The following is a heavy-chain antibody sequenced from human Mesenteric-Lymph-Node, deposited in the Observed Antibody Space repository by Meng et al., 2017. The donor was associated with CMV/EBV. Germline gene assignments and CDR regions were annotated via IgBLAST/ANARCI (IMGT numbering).Heavy chain of an antibody. CDR2: INHSGST. Sequence: GSLRLSCAVYGGSFSGYYWSWIRQPPGKGLEWIGEINHSGSTNYNPSLKSRVTISVDTSKSQFSLKLSSVTAADTAVYYCVRSPIDMGRGVINNFDNWGQGTLVTVSS. D-gene: IGHD3-10*01. CDR1: GGSFSGYY. J-gene: IGHJ4*02. CDR3: VRSPIDMGRGVINNFDN. V-gene: IGHV4-34*01.